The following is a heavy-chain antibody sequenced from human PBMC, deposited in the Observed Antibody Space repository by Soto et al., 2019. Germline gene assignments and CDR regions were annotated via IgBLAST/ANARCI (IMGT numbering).Heavy chain of an antibody. CDR3: ARAKFVYYGMDV. D-gene: IGHD3-16*01. J-gene: IGHJ6*01. V-gene: IGHV3-7*01. CDR1: GFTFCSYW. CDR2: IKQDGSEK. Sequence: EVQLVESGGGLVLPGGSLRLSCAGSGFTFCSYWMTWVRQAPGKGLEWVANIKQDGSEKNYVDSLKGRVTISRDNGKNSLYLHLNSLRAEDTAVYYCARAKFVYYGMDVWGQGTTVTVSS.